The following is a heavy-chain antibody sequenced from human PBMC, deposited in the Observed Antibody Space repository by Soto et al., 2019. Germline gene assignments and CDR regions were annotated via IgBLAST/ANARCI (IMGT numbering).Heavy chain of an antibody. CDR2: IDPSDSYT. V-gene: IGHV5-10-1*01. D-gene: IGHD6-6*01. CDR1: GYSFTSYW. Sequence: GESLKISFTGSGYSFTSYWISWVRQMPLKGLEWMGRIDPSDSYTNYSPSFQGHVTISADKSISTAYLQWSSLKASETAMYYCERREQLAPAYGMDVWGQGTTVTVSS. CDR3: ERREQLAPAYGMDV. J-gene: IGHJ6*02.